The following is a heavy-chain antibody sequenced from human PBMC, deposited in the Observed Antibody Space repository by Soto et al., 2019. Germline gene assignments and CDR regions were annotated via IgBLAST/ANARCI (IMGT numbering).Heavy chain of an antibody. J-gene: IGHJ4*02. D-gene: IGHD1-1*01. CDR2: ISGSGGST. CDR1: GLTFRSYA. Sequence: SGGSLRLSCAASGLTFRSYAMSWVRQAPGKGLEWVSAISGSGGSTYYADSVKGRFTISRDNSKDQVVLTMTNMDPVDTGTYYCAHRLSTTAWNGNYFDFWGQGTLVTVSS. V-gene: IGHV3-23*01. CDR3: AHRLSTTAWNGNYFDF.